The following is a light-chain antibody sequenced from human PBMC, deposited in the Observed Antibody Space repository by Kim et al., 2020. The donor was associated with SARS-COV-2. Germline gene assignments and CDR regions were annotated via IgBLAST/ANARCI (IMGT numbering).Light chain of an antibody. Sequence: DIQMTQSPSAMSASIGDRVTITCRASQDISNNIAWFQQKPGEVPKRLIYAASSLQTGVPSRFSGSGSGTEFTLTIRSLQPEDIATYYCLHHNSYPYIFGQGTKLEI. CDR3: LHHNSYPYI. J-gene: IGKJ2*01. CDR1: QDISNN. V-gene: IGKV1-17*03. CDR2: AAS.